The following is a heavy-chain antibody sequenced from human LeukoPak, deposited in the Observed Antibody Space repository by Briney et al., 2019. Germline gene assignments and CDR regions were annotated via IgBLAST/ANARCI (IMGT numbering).Heavy chain of an antibody. J-gene: IGHJ4*02. CDR2: INPNSDFT. Sequence: GASVKVSCEASGYTFTGYYMHWVRQAPGQGLEWMGWINPNSDFTNFAQNFQGRVTMTSDTSISTAYMELSRLRSDDPAVYYCARAISGGGPITASDYWGQGTLVTVSS. CDR1: GYTFTGYY. D-gene: IGHD2-15*01. V-gene: IGHV1-2*02. CDR3: ARAISGGGPITASDY.